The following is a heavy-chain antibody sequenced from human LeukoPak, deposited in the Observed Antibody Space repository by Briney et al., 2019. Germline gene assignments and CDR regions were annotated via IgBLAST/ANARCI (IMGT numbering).Heavy chain of an antibody. Sequence: ASVKVSCKASGYTFTSYAMHWVRQAPGQRLEWMGWINAGNGNTKYSQKFQGRVTITRDTSASTAYMELSSLRSEDTAVYYCARSSAYSSRFDPWGQGTLVTVSS. CDR1: GYTFTSYA. V-gene: IGHV1-3*01. D-gene: IGHD1-26*01. CDR2: INAGNGNT. CDR3: ARSSAYSSRFDP. J-gene: IGHJ5*02.